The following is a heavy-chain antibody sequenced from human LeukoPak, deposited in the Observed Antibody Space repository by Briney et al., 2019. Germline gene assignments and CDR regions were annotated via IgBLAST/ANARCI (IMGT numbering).Heavy chain of an antibody. CDR1: GGSISSSSYY. CDR3: ARLSYSSSFYY. V-gene: IGHV4-39*01. CDR2: IYYSGST. Sequence: SETLSLTCTVSGGSISSSSYYWGWIRQPPGKGLEWIGSIYYSGSTYYNPSLKSRVTISVDTSKNQFSLKLSSVTAADTAVYYCARLSYSSSFYYWXQGTXXTVS. D-gene: IGHD6-6*01. J-gene: IGHJ4*02.